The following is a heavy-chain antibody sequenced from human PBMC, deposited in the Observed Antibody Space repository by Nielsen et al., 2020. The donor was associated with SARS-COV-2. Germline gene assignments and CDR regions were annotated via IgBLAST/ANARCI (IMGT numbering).Heavy chain of an antibody. CDR1: GGSIGSYY. V-gene: IGHV4-59*01. CDR2: IYYSGST. D-gene: IGHD5-24*01. CDR3: VRIDMATISVDY. Sequence: SETLSLTCTVSGGSIGSYYWSWIRQPPGKGLEWIGDIYYSGSTNYNPSLKSRVTISVDTSKNQFSLKVNSVTAADTAVYYCVRIDMATISVDYWGRGTLVTVSS. J-gene: IGHJ4*02.